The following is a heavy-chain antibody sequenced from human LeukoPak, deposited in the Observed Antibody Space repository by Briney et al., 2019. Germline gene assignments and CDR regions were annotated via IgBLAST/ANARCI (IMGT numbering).Heavy chain of an antibody. CDR1: GFTFSSYG. CDR3: ARARTRNNYNCFDP. D-gene: IGHD1-1*01. J-gene: IGHJ5*02. Sequence: GGSLRLSCAASGFTFSSYGMHWVRQAPGKGLEWVAVISYDGSNKYYADSVKGRFTISRDNSKNTLYLQLNSLRAEDTAMYYCARARTRNNYNCFDPWGQGTLVTVSS. CDR2: ISYDGSNK. V-gene: IGHV3-30*03.